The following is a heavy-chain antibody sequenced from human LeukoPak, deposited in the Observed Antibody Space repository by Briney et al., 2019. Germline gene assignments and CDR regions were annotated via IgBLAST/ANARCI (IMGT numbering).Heavy chain of an antibody. CDR1: GXTFSSYS. Sequence: PGGSLRLSCAASGXTFSSYSMNWVRQAPGKGLEWVSSISSSSCYIYYADSVKGRFTISRDNAKNSLYLQMNSLRAEDTAVYYCARDHDMVRGVPLDYWGQGTLVTVSS. CDR2: ISSSSCYI. CDR3: ARDHDMVRGVPLDY. J-gene: IGHJ4*02. D-gene: IGHD3-10*01. V-gene: IGHV3-21*01.